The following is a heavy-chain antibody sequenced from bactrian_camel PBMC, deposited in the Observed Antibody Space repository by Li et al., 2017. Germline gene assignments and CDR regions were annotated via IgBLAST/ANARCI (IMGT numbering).Heavy chain of an antibody. V-gene: IGHV3S25*01. J-gene: IGHJ4*01. CDR3: ATEVVPYY. CDR2: IRASGNT. CDR1: GFTFSDHW. Sequence: QLVESGGGLVQPGGSLTLSCTGSGFTFSDHWMLWVRQAPGEGLEWVSTIRASGNTFYVDSVKGRFTISRDNAKNTVTLGLNSLKIEDMAMYYCATEVVPYYWGQGTQVTVS. D-gene: IGHD7*01.